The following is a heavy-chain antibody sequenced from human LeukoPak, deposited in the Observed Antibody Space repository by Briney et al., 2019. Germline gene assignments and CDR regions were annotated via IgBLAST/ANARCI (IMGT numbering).Heavy chain of an antibody. CDR2: IYYSGST. CDR3: AGTYYDFWSGSETHDY. D-gene: IGHD3-3*01. J-gene: IGHJ4*02. CDR1: GGSISSSSYY. V-gene: IGHV4-61*01. Sequence: SETLSLTCTVSGGSISSSSYYWSWIRQPPGKGLEWIGYIYYSGSTNYNPSLKSRVTISVDTSKNQFSLKLSSVTAADTAVYYCAGTYYDFWSGSETHDYWGQGTLVTVSS.